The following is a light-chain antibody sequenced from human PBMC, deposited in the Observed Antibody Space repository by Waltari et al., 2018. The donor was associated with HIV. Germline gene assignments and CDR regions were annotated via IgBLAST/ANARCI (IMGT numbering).Light chain of an antibody. Sequence: QAGLTQPPSVSKGLRQTATLTCTGNGNNVGNQGAAWLQQHQGHPPKLLSYMNNNRPSGISGGFSASRSGNTASLTITGLQPEDEADYYCSAWDSSLSVWVFGGGTKLTVL. CDR3: SAWDSSLSVWV. J-gene: IGLJ3*02. CDR2: MNN. V-gene: IGLV10-54*01. CDR1: GNNVGNQG.